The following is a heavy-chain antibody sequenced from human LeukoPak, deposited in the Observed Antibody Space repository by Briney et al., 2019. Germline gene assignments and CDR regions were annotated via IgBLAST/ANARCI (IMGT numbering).Heavy chain of an antibody. D-gene: IGHD4-23*01. CDR3: AKDATHLLMTTVVSPGAFDI. CDR1: GITFSSSG. Sequence: GSLRLSCAASGITFSSSGMHWVRQAPGKGLEWVASIAFDGSSKYYADSVKGRFTISRDNSKNTLYLQMNSLRAEDTAVYYCAKDATHLLMTTVVSPGAFDIWGQGTMVTVSS. J-gene: IGHJ3*02. V-gene: IGHV3-30*02. CDR2: IAFDGSSK.